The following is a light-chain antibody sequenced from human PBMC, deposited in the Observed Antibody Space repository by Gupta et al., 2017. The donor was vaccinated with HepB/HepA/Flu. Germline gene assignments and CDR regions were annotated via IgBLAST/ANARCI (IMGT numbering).Light chain of an antibody. CDR3: GTWDSSLSAWV. Sequence: QSVLTQPPSVSAAPGQKVTIPCSGSSSNIGNNYVSWYQQLPGTAPKVLIYDNNKRPSGIRDRFSGSKSGTSATLDITGLQTGDEADYYCGTWDSSLSAWVFGGGTKLTVL. CDR2: DNN. V-gene: IGLV1-51*01. CDR1: SSNIGNNY. J-gene: IGLJ3*02.